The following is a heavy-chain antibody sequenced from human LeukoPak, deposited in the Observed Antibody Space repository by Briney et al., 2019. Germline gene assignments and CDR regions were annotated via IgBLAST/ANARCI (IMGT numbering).Heavy chain of an antibody. CDR2: INHNGKT. CDR1: GGSFSGYY. CDR3: ARGWGGFDS. Sequence: SETLSLTCGVHGGSFSGYYCNWICQSPGKGLEWIGHINHNGKTNYNPSLKSRVTISVDTSKNQFSLTLTSVTAADTAVYFCARGWGGFDSWGQGTLVTVSS. V-gene: IGHV4-34*01. J-gene: IGHJ5*01. D-gene: IGHD3-16*01.